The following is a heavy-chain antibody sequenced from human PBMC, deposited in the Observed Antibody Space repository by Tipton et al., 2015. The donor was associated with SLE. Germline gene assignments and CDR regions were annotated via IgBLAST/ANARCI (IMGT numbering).Heavy chain of an antibody. CDR1: GASISSGSYY. Sequence: TLSLTCTVSGASISSGSYYWNWIRQPAGKGLAWIGRVYSSGTTNYNSSLKSRVTISVETSKNQFSLKLSSVTAADTAVYYCARDGGSSWSLDAFDTWGQGTMVTVSS. CDR3: ARDGGSSWSLDAFDT. V-gene: IGHV4-61*02. CDR2: VYSSGTT. D-gene: IGHD6-13*01. J-gene: IGHJ3*02.